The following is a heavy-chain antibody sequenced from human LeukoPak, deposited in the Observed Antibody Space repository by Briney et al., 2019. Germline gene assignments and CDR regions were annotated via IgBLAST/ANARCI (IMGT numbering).Heavy chain of an antibody. CDR2: IYYSGST. Sequence: SETLSLTCTVSGGSISTYFWSWIRQPPGKGLEWIGYIYYSGSTNYNPSLKSRVTISLDTSKNQFSLKLSSVTAADTAVYYCARDVPYYYDSSGYYVAGDAFDIWGQGTMVTVSS. V-gene: IGHV4-59*01. J-gene: IGHJ3*02. D-gene: IGHD3-22*01. CDR3: ARDVPYYYDSSGYYVAGDAFDI. CDR1: GGSISTYF.